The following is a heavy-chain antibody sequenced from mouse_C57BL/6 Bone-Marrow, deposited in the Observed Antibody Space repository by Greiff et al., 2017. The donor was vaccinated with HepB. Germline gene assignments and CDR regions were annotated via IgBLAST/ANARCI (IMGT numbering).Heavy chain of an antibody. V-gene: IGHV3-6*01. CDR3: ARGRIITTVVAPGYFDY. CDR2: ISYDGSN. CDR1: GYSITSGYY. Sequence: EVQVVESGPGLVKPSQSLSLTCSVTGYSITSGYYWNWIRQFPGNKLEWMGYISYDGSNNYNPSLKNRISITRDTSKNQFFLKLNSVTTEDTATYYCARGRIITTVVAPGYFDYWGQGTTLTVSS. J-gene: IGHJ2*01. D-gene: IGHD1-1*01.